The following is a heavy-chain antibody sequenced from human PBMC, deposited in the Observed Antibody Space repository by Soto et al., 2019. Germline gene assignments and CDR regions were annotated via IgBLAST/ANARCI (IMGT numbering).Heavy chain of an antibody. CDR2: IYYTGNY. V-gene: IGHV4-30-4*01. D-gene: IGHD3-22*01. J-gene: IGHJ4*02. Sequence: QVHLQESGPGLVKPSQTLSLSCTVSGDSISSPHYYWTWIRQRPGKGRVWVGYIYYTGNYFYNPALKSRVAVSVDPSTNKFALKLADVTDADTAVYFCSREPKQNYDSSPWSGGFDSWGPGTLVTVSS. CDR3: SREPKQNYDSSPWSGGFDS. CDR1: GDSISSPHYY.